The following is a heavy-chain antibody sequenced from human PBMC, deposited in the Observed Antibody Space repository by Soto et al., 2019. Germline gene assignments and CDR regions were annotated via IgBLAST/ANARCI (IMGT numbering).Heavy chain of an antibody. J-gene: IGHJ4*02. CDR2: INHSGST. D-gene: IGHD3-10*01. Sequence: PSETLSLTCAVYGGSFSGYCWSWIRQPPGKGLEWIGEINHSGSTNYNPSLKSRVTISVDTSKNQFSLKLSSVTAADTAVYYCARHNYGSGSTYFDYWGQGTLVTVSS. CDR3: ARHNYGSGSTYFDY. CDR1: GGSFSGYC. V-gene: IGHV4-34*01.